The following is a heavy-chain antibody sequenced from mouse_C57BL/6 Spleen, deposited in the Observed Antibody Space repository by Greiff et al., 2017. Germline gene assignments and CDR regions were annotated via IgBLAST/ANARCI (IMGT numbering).Heavy chain of an antibody. CDR3: ASEYGNSPFAY. V-gene: IGHV2-6*01. CDR1: GFSLTSYG. CDR2: IWGVGST. D-gene: IGHD2-1*01. J-gene: IGHJ3*01. Sequence: VQGVESGPGLVAPSQSLSITCTVSGFSLTSYGVDWVRQSPGKGLEWLGVIWGVGSTNYNSALKSRLSISKDNSKSQVFLKMNSLQTDDTAMYYCASEYGNSPFAYWGQGTLVTVSA.